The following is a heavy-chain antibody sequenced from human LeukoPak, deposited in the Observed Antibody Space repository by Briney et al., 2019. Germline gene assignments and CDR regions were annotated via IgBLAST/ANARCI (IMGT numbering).Heavy chain of an antibody. J-gene: IGHJ4*02. V-gene: IGHV1-3*01. Sequence: ASVKVSCKASGYTFTSYAMHWVRQAPGQRLEWMGWINAGNGNTKYSQKFQGRVTITRDTSASTAYMERSSLRSEDTAVYYCARDLYGDYSPGGYWGQGTLVTVSS. CDR2: INAGNGNT. CDR1: GYTFTSYA. CDR3: ARDLYGDYSPGGY. D-gene: IGHD4-17*01.